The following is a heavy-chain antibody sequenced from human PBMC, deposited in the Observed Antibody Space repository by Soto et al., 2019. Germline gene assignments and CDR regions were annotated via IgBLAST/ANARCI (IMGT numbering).Heavy chain of an antibody. J-gene: IGHJ4*02. Sequence: GASVKVSCKASGGTFSSYTISWVRQAPGQGLEWMGRIIPILGIANYAQKFQGRVTITADKSTSTAYMELSSLRSEDTAVYYCARGGDWNYWYFDYWDQGTLVTVSS. CDR1: GGTFSSYT. CDR2: IIPILGIA. CDR3: ARGGDWNYWYFDY. D-gene: IGHD1-7*01. V-gene: IGHV1-69*02.